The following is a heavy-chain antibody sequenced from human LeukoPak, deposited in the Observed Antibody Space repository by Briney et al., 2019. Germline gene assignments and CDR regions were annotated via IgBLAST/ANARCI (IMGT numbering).Heavy chain of an antibody. J-gene: IGHJ4*02. CDR2: ITWNSADI. Sequence: PGGSLRLSCEASAFTFDDYSMHWVRQAPGKGLEWVSGITWNSADIGYAASVKGRFTISRDNAKNSLYLQMNSLRAEDTAVYYCARDSPSSTSWGYWGQGTLVTVSS. CDR3: ARDSPSSTSWGY. CDR1: AFTFDDYS. V-gene: IGHV3-9*01. D-gene: IGHD2-2*01.